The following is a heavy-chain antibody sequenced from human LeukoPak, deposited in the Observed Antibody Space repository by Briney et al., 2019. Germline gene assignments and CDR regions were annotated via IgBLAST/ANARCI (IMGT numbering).Heavy chain of an antibody. V-gene: IGHV3-30*18. CDR1: GFTFSSHA. D-gene: IGHD1-1*01. Sequence: GGSLRLSCAASGFTFSSHAMHWVRQAPGKGLEWVAVISYDGSNKYYADSVKGRFTISRDNSKNTLYLQMNSLRAEDTAVYYCAKVASTPHPHGYWGQGTLVTVSS. CDR2: ISYDGSNK. CDR3: AKVASTPHPHGY. J-gene: IGHJ4*02.